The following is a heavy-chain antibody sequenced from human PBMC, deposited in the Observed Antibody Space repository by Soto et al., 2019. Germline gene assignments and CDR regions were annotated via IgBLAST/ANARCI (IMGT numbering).Heavy chain of an antibody. CDR1: GGSISSSKW. CDR2: IDQNGIT. J-gene: IGHJ6*02. Sequence: SETLSLTCDVSGGSISSSKWWTWVRQPPGKGLEWIGKIDQNGITNYNPSLESRVTISKDKSTNQLFLNLTSVTAADTAMYYCVRMNRDYYYYGMDVWGQGTTVTVSS. V-gene: IGHV4-4*02. CDR3: VRMNRDYYYYGMDV.